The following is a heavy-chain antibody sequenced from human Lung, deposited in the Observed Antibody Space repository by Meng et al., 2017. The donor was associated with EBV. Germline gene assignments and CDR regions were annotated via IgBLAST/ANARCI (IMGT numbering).Heavy chain of an antibody. Sequence: VTLLESGGGLVRPGGSLRPSCAASGFTFGSYAMSWVRQAPGKGLEWVSTISNSGGNTYYADSVKGRFTISRDNSKNTLYLQMNSLRAEDTAVYYCAKDRHYYDSMYFDYWGQGTLVTVSS. D-gene: IGHD3-22*01. CDR2: ISNSGGNT. CDR3: AKDRHYYDSMYFDY. V-gene: IGHV3-23*01. J-gene: IGHJ4*02. CDR1: GFTFGSYA.